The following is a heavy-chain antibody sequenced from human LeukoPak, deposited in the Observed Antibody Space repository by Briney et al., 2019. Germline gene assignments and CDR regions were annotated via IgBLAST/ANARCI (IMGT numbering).Heavy chain of an antibody. CDR2: INRDGSER. CDR1: GFTFSNYW. J-gene: IGHJ6*02. V-gene: IGHV3-7*03. Sequence: QTGGSLRLSCAASGFTFSNYWMTWVRQAPGKGLEWVANINRDGSERYYVDSVKGRFTISRDDAKSSLYLQMNSLRAEDTAMYYCARRNAMDVWGQGTTVIVFS. CDR3: ARRNAMDV.